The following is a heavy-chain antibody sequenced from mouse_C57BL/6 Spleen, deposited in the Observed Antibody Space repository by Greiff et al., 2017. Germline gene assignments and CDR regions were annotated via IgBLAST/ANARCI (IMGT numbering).Heavy chain of an antibody. CDR2: IYPGDGDT. Sequence: VQLQQSGPELVKPGASVKISCKASGYAFSSSWMNWVKQRPGKGLEWIGRIYPGDGDTNYNGKFKGKATLTADKSSSTAYMQLSSLTSEDSAVYFCARSHYGYDDAWFAYWGQGTLVTGSA. V-gene: IGHV1-82*01. CDR1: GYAFSSSW. J-gene: IGHJ3*01. CDR3: ARSHYGYDDAWFAY. D-gene: IGHD2-2*01.